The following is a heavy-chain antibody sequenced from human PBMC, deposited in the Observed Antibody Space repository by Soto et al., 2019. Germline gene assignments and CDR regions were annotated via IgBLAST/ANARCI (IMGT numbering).Heavy chain of an antibody. Sequence: ESGGGVVQPGRSLRLSCAASGFTFSSYAMHWVRQAPGKGLEWVAVISYDGSNKYYADSVKGRFTISRDNSKNTLYLQMNSLRAEDTAVYYCARTSYYDSSGYYHPWGQGTLVTVSS. CDR3: ARTSYYDSSGYYHP. J-gene: IGHJ5*02. V-gene: IGHV3-30-3*01. D-gene: IGHD3-22*01. CDR1: GFTFSSYA. CDR2: ISYDGSNK.